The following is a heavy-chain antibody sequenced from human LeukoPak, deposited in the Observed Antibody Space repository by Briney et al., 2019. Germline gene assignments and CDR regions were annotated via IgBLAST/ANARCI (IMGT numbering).Heavy chain of an antibody. Sequence: PGGSLRLSCAASVFPFSSHAMSWVRQAPGKGLEWVAAISNGKTYYADSVRGRFTISRDDSKNTVYLQMNSLRDEATALYYCVREAGYCASVCLKSNWFDPWGQGTLVTVSS. CDR1: VFPFSSHA. D-gene: IGHD2-15*01. V-gene: IGHV3-23*01. CDR2: ISNGKT. J-gene: IGHJ5*02. CDR3: VREAGYCASVCLKSNWFDP.